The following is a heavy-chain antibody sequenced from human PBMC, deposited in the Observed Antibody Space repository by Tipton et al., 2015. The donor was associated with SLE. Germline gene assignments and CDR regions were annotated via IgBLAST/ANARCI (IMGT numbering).Heavy chain of an antibody. CDR1: GVSTSSGGYF. J-gene: IGHJ3*02. V-gene: IGHV4-31*03. CDR3: VSSGYPLGTFES. D-gene: IGHD3-9*01. Sequence: TLSLTCTVSGVSTSSGGYFWNCIRHYPGKGLEWIGSIHHSGTTPYNPSLKSRVTLAVETSKNQFSLKLSVVTAADTAVYYCVSSGYPLGTFESWSRGTMVTVSS. CDR2: IHHSGTT.